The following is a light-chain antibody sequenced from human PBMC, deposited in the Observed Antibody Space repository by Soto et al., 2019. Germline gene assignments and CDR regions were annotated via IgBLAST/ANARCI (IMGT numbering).Light chain of an antibody. CDR1: SSDVGGYNY. J-gene: IGLJ1*01. V-gene: IGLV2-14*01. Sequence: QSLLTQPASVSGSPGQSITISCTGTSSDVGGYNYVSWYQQHPGKAPKLMIYEVSNRPSGVSNRFSGSKSGNTASLTISGLQAEDEADYYCSSYTSSSTLYVFGTGTKVPS. CDR2: EVS. CDR3: SSYTSSSTLYV.